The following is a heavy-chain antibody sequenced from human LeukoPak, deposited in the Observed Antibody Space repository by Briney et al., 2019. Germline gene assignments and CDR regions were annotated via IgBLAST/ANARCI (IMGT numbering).Heavy chain of an antibody. Sequence: SETLSLTCTVSSGSISSSSYYWDWFRQPPGKGLEWIGSIYYSGSTYYNPSLKSRVTISVDTSKNQFSLKLSSVTAADTAVYYCARRSGFWSGYYLFDYWGQGALVTVSS. J-gene: IGHJ4*02. CDR3: ARRSGFWSGYYLFDY. CDR1: SGSISSSSYY. D-gene: IGHD3-3*01. CDR2: IYYSGST. V-gene: IGHV4-39*01.